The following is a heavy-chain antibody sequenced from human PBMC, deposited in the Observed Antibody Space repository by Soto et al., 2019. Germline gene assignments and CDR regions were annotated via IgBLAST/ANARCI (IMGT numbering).Heavy chain of an antibody. CDR2: ISPGGKI. J-gene: IGHJ4*02. Sequence: PSETPSLTCAVSSGSIASSDWWNGVRQSPGRGLEWIGEISPGGKIYYNPSLKSRVTISMDKSNNQLSLTLFFVTAADTAMYYCARDPRYGGKWAFDYWRQGALVT. CDR1: SGSIASSDW. D-gene: IGHD3-16*02. CDR3: ARDPRYGGKWAFDY. V-gene: IGHV4-4*02.